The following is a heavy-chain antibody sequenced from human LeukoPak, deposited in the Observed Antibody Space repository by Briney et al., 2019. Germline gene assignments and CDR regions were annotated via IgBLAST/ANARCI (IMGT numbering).Heavy chain of an antibody. V-gene: IGHV4-59*08. Sequence: LETLSLTXTVSGGSISSYYWSWIRQPPGKGVEWIGYIYYSGSTYYNPSLKSRVTISVDTSKNQFSLKLSSVTAADTAVYYCARAEDGYSNWFDPWGQGTLVTVSS. CDR1: GGSISSYY. D-gene: IGHD5-24*01. CDR2: IYYSGST. J-gene: IGHJ5*02. CDR3: ARAEDGYSNWFDP.